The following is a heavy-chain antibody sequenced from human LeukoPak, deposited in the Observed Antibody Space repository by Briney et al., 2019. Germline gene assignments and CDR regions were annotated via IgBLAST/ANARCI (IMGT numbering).Heavy chain of an antibody. Sequence: SETLSLTCAVYGGSFSGYYWSWIRQPPGKGLEWIGEINHSGSTNYNPSLKSRVTISVDTSKNQFSLKLSSVTAADTAVYYCARGRFGYSSGWYLNYFDYWGQGTLVIVSS. CDR2: INHSGST. D-gene: IGHD6-19*01. J-gene: IGHJ4*02. CDR3: ARGRFGYSSGWYLNYFDY. V-gene: IGHV4-34*01. CDR1: GGSFSGYY.